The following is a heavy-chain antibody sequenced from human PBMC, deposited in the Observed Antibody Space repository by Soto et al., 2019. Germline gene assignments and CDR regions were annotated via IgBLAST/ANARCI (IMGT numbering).Heavy chain of an antibody. CDR2: ISSSGSTI. D-gene: IGHD3-22*01. CDR1: GLTFSDYY. CDR3: ARDHQRYYYDSSGY. Sequence: PGGSLRLSCAASGLTFSDYYMSWIRQAPGKGLEWVSYISSSGSTIYYADSVKGRFTISRDNAKNSLYLQMNSLRAEDTAVYYCARDHQRYYYDSSGYWGQGTLVTVSS. J-gene: IGHJ4*02. V-gene: IGHV3-11*01.